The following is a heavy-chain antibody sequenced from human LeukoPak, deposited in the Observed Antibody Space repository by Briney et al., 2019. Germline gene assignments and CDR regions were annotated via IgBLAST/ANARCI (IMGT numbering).Heavy chain of an antibody. J-gene: IGHJ3*02. V-gene: IGHV5-51*01. D-gene: IGHD1-26*01. Sequence: GESLKISCKGSGYSFTSYWIGWVRQMPGKGLEWMGIIYPGDSDTRYRPSFQGQVTISADKSISTAYLQWSSLKASDTAMYYCARSNWELDDAFDIWGQGTMVTVSS. CDR2: IYPGDSDT. CDR3: ARSNWELDDAFDI. CDR1: GYSFTSYW.